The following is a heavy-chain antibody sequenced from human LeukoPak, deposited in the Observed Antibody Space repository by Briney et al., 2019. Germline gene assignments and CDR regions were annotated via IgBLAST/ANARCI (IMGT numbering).Heavy chain of an antibody. CDR2: ISAYNGNT. D-gene: IGHD3-22*01. J-gene: IGHJ4*02. CDR3: ARQIGYDSSGYYYNHPFDY. Sequence: ASVKVSCKASGYTFTSYAMHWVRQAPGQRLEWMGWISAYNGNTNYAQKLQGRVTMTTDTSTSTAYMELRSLRSDDTAVYYCARQIGYDSSGYYYNHPFDYWGQGTLVTVSS. CDR1: GYTFTSYA. V-gene: IGHV1-18*01.